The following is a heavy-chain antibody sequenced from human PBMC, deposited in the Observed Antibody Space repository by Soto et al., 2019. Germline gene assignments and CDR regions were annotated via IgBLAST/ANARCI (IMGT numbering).Heavy chain of an antibody. Sequence: SETLSLTCVVFGGSFRDYYWSWISQPPGKRLEWIGEINHSGSTNYNPSLKSRVTISVDTSKNQFSLKLSSVTAADTAVYYCARVIAPGGTDYYYYMDVLGKGTTVTVSS. D-gene: IGHD3-16*01. CDR1: GGSFRDYY. CDR2: INHSGST. J-gene: IGHJ6*03. CDR3: ARVIAPGGTDYYYYMDV. V-gene: IGHV4-34*01.